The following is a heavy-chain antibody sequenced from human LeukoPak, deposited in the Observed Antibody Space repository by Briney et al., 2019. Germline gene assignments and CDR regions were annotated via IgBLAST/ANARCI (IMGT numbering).Heavy chain of an antibody. V-gene: IGHV4-39*07. CDR3: ARDPQGEWLPNPY. Sequence: SETLSLTCTVSGGSISSSSYYWGWIRQPPGKGLEWIGSIYYSGSTYYNPSLKSRVTISVDTSKNQFSPKLSSVTAADTAVYYCARDPQGEWLPNPYWGQGTLVTVSP. D-gene: IGHD3-3*01. J-gene: IGHJ4*02. CDR2: IYYSGST. CDR1: GGSISSSSYY.